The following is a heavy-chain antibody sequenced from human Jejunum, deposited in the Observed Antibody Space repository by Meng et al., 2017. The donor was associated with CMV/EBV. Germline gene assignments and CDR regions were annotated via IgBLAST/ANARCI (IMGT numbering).Heavy chain of an antibody. V-gene: IGHV1-18*01. CDR3: ARVEVGITSGDY. CDR1: GYTFTHHG. D-gene: IGHD1-26*01. Sequence: LQLVQSGGEMNKPGASVRFSCKASGYTFTHHGISWIRQAPGPGLEWMGWISCYNGDTNYAQKFQGRVTMTTATSTSTAYMELRSLRSDDTAVYYCARVEVGITSGDYWGQGTLVTVSS. CDR2: ISCYNGDT. J-gene: IGHJ4*02.